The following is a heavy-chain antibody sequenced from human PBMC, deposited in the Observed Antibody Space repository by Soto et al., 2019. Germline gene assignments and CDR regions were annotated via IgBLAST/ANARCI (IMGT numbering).Heavy chain of an antibody. D-gene: IGHD3-3*01. V-gene: IGHV3-66*01. CDR1: GVTVSNNY. CDR2: IYSGGRT. CDR3: ARDTYDDY. J-gene: IGHJ4*02. Sequence: EVQLVESGGGLVQPGGSLRLSCAASGVTVSNNYMSWVRQAPGKGQEWVSVIYSGGRTYYADSVKGIFIISRDSSKNTLYLQMNSMRAEDTAVYYCARDTYDDYRGQGTLVSVSS.